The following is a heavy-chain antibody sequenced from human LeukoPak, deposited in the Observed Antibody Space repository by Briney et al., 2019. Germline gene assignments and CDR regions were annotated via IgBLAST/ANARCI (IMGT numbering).Heavy chain of an antibody. CDR3: ARDEPAQMVEFDN. CDR2: IYPNNGAT. J-gene: IGHJ4*02. D-gene: IGHD3-10*01. Sequence: GDSVKVSCKASGYTFSGSGWYLYWLRQAPGQGLECLGWIYPNNGATSYAQKFQGRVAMTRDTSVSTAYMELSRLRPDDTAVYFCARDEPAQMVEFDNWGQGTLVTVSS. V-gene: IGHV1-2*02. CDR1: GYTFSGSGWY.